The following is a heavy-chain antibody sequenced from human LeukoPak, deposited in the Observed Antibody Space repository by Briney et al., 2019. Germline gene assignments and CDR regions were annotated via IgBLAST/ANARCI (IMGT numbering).Heavy chain of an antibody. CDR1: GFTFSSYS. CDR2: ISSSSSYI. D-gene: IGHD3-22*01. V-gene: IGHV3-21*04. Sequence: RSGGSLRLSCAASGFTFSSYSMNWVRQAPGKGLEWVSSISSSSSYIYYADSVKGRFTISRDNAKNSLYLQMNSLRAEDTAVYYCARAHYYDSSGRHRGYYFDYWGQGTLVTVSS. J-gene: IGHJ4*02. CDR3: ARAHYYDSSGRHRGYYFDY.